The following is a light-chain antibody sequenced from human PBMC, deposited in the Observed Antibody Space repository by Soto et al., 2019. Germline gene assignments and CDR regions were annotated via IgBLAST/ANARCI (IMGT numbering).Light chain of an antibody. V-gene: IGKV1-5*01. CDR1: QSISTW. Sequence: DIQMTQSPSTLSASVGDRVTITYRASQSISTWLAWYQQKPGKAPKILIYDASSLESGVPLRFSGSGSGTDFKLTISSLQPDDFATYYCQQFNSYARTFGQGTKVDIK. CDR2: DAS. CDR3: QQFNSYART. J-gene: IGKJ1*01.